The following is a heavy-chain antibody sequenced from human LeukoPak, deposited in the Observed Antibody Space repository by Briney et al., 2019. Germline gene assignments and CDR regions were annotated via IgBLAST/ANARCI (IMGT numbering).Heavy chain of an antibody. V-gene: IGHV3-21*04. J-gene: IGHJ4*02. CDR1: GFTFSTYS. CDR3: AKPRDRIQLWFDY. Sequence: GGSLRLSCAASGFTFSTYSMNWVRQAPGKGLEWVSYISSSSRYIYYADSVKGRFTISRDNSKNTLYLQMNSLRAEDTAVYYCAKPRDRIQLWFDYWGQGTLVTVSS. CDR2: ISSSSRYI. D-gene: IGHD5-18*01.